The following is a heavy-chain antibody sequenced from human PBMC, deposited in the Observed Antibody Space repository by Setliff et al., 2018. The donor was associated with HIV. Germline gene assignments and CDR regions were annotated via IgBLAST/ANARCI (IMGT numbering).Heavy chain of an antibody. Sequence: SETLSLTCTVSGASISNHYWNWIRQPPGKGLEWIGTIYYSGNIKYSPSLKNRVTISIDTSKNQFSLKLSSVTAADTAVYYCARESLNLGELSSNPDASDIWGQGTMVTVSS. J-gene: IGHJ3*02. V-gene: IGHV4-59*11. CDR3: ARESLNLGELSSNPDASDI. CDR1: GASISNHY. D-gene: IGHD3-16*02. CDR2: IYYSGNI.